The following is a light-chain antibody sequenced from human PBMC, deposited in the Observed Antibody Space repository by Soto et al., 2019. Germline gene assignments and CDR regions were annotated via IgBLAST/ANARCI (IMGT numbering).Light chain of an antibody. Sequence: IHMTQSTSTLSASVGYRVTITCRASQTISSWLAWYQQKKGKAPKLLIYKASTLKSGVPSRFSGSGSGTEVTLTISSLQTDDFATYYCQHYNSYSEAFGQGTKVDIK. CDR1: QTISSW. CDR3: QHYNSYSEA. CDR2: KAS. V-gene: IGKV1-5*03. J-gene: IGKJ1*01.